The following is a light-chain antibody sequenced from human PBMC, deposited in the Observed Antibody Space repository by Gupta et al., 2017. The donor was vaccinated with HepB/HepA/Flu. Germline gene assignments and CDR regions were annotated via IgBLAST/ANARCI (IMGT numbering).Light chain of an antibody. Sequence: QAVVTQEPSLTVSPGGTVTLTFGSSTGAVTSGHYPYWFQQKHGQATRTRRYEATNKQSWTKARFACSLLGANAAPPLSNVQPEEEAEDDCQISSGGGQIVVFGGGTNLTVL. CDR1: TGAVTSGHY. CDR2: EAT. V-gene: IGLV7-46*01. CDR3: QISSGGGQIVV. J-gene: IGLJ2*01.